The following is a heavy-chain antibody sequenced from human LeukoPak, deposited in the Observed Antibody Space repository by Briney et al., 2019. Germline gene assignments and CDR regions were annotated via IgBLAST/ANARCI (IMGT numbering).Heavy chain of an antibody. D-gene: IGHD3-10*01. V-gene: IGHV1-69*10. J-gene: IGHJ4*02. CDR1: GGTFSSYA. CDR2: IIPILGIA. Sequence: ASVKVSCKASGGTFSSYAISWVRQAPGQGLEWMGGIIPILGIANYAQKFQGRVTITADKSTSTAYMELSSLRSEDTAVYYCARGGPSGKFDYWGQGTLVTVSS. CDR3: ARGGPSGKFDY.